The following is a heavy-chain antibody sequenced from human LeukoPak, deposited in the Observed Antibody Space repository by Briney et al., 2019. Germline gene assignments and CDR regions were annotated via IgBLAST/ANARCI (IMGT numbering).Heavy chain of an antibody. D-gene: IGHD3-3*01. CDR2: IRSKAYGGTT. J-gene: IGHJ3*02. CDR1: GFAFSYYA. Sequence: PGGSLRLSCAASGFAFSYYAMSWVRQAPGKGLEWVGFIRSKAYGGTTEYAASVKGRFTISRDDSKSIAYLQMNSLKTEDTAVYYCTSSVNYDFWSGYGAAFDIWGQGTMVTVSS. V-gene: IGHV3-49*04. CDR3: TSSVNYDFWSGYGAAFDI.